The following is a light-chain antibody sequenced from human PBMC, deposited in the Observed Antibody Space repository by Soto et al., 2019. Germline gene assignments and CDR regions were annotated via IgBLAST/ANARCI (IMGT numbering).Light chain of an antibody. CDR1: QSVLYSSNNKNY. CDR3: QQYYSTLTWT. V-gene: IGKV4-1*01. CDR2: WAS. J-gene: IGKJ1*01. Sequence: DIVMTQSPDSLAVSLGERATINCKYSQSVLYSSNNKNYLAWYQQKPGQPPKLLIYWASTRESGVPDRFSGNKSRTEFTLTISSLQAEDVAVYYCQQYYSTLTWTFGQGTKVEIK.